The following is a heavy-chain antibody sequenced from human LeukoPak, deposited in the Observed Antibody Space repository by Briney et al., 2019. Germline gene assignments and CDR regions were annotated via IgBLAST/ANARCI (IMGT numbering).Heavy chain of an antibody. J-gene: IGHJ4*02. Sequence: LPGGSLRLSCAASGFTFSIYAMTWVRRAPGKGLEWVSGISGSGGNIFYADSVKGRFTISRDNSKNTLSLQMNSLRAEDTAVYYCAKDRDLNFDYWGQGTLVTVSS. CDR1: GFTFSIYA. V-gene: IGHV3-23*01. D-gene: IGHD3-10*01. CDR2: ISGSGGNI. CDR3: AKDRDLNFDY.